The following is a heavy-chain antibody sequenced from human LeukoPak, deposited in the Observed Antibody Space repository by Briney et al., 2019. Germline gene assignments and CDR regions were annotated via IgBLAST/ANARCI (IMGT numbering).Heavy chain of an antibody. Sequence: PSETLSLTCAVYGGSFSDYYWSWIRRPPGKGLEWIGEINHSGDTKYNPSLKSRVTISVDTSKNQFSLKVSSVTAADTAVYYCARIQLWPLHYFDYWGQGTLVTVSS. J-gene: IGHJ4*02. CDR3: ARIQLWPLHYFDY. CDR1: GGSFSDYY. D-gene: IGHD5-18*01. CDR2: INHSGDT. V-gene: IGHV4-34*01.